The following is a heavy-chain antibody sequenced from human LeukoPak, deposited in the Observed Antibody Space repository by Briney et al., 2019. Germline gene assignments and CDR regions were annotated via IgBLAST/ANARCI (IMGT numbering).Heavy chain of an antibody. CDR2: ISYDGSNK. CDR1: GFTFSSYA. V-gene: IGHV3-30-3*01. J-gene: IGHJ4*02. CDR3: AKEGDCSSTSCYPDY. Sequence: PGGSLRLSCAASGFTFSSYAMHWVRQVPGKGLEWVAVISYDGSNKYYADSVKGRFTISRDNSKNTLYLQMNSLRAEDTAVYYCAKEGDCSSTSCYPDYWGQGTLVTVSS. D-gene: IGHD2-2*01.